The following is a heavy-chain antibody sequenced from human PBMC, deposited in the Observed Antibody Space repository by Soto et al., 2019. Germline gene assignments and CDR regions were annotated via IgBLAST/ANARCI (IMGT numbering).Heavy chain of an antibody. CDR1: GFSFTSYA. CDR2: ISGSGANT. J-gene: IGHJ4*02. D-gene: IGHD2-2*01. V-gene: IGHV3-23*01. Sequence: VGSLRLSCEASGFSFTSYAMTWVRQAPGKGLGWVSVISGSGANTYYADSVKGRFTISRDSSKNTLYLQMNSLRAEDTALYFCAKDRYCSSTSCYAGFDYWGQGTLVTVS. CDR3: AKDRYCSSTSCYAGFDY.